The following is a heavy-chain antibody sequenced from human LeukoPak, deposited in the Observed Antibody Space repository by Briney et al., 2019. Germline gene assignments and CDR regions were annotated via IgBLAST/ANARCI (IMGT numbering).Heavy chain of an antibody. D-gene: IGHD4-17*01. CDR1: GDYISSGGYS. CDR3: ARRDSTTVTSNWFDP. CDR2: MYYRGSS. V-gene: IGHV4-30-2*01. Sequence: SQTLSLTCAVSGDYISSGGYSWSWIRQPPGKGLEWIGYMYYRGSSYYNPSLKSRVTIEIDGSKNQLSLKLRFVTAADTAVYYCARRDSTTVTSNWFDPWGQGTLVTVSS. J-gene: IGHJ5*02.